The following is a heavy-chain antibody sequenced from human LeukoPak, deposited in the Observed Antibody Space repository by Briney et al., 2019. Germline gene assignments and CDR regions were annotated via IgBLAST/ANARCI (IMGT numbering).Heavy chain of an antibody. CDR2: IKTKTDGETT. CDR3: TTLTIVATSDY. V-gene: IGHV3-15*01. Sequence: GGSLRLSCAASGFTFSNAWVSWVRQAPGKGLEWVGRIKTKTDGETTDYAAPVKGKFTISRDDSKNTLYLQMNSLKTEDTAVYYCTTLTIVATSDYWGQGTLVTVSS. J-gene: IGHJ4*02. CDR1: GFTFSNAW. D-gene: IGHD5-12*01.